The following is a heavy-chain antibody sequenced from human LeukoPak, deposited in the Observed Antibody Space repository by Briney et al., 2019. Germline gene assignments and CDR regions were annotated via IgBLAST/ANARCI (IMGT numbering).Heavy chain of an antibody. D-gene: IGHD5-24*01. CDR2: IRSKGFGGTT. V-gene: IGHV3-49*03. Sequence: PGGSLRLSCTASGFTFGDYPMSWFRQAPGKGLEWVGFIRSKGFGGTTEYAASVKGRFTISRDDSKSIAYLQMDSMKIEDTAVYYCSKVNSEMATIRDDWYFDLWGRGTLVTVSS. J-gene: IGHJ2*01. CDR1: GFTFGDYP. CDR3: SKVNSEMATIRDDWYFDL.